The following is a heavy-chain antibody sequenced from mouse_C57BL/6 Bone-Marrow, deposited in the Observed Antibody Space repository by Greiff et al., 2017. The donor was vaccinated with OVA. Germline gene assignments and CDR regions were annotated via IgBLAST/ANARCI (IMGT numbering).Heavy chain of an antibody. CDR1: GYSFTDYN. Sequence: EVQLQQSGPELVKPGASVKISCKASGYSFTDYNMNWVKQSNGKSLEWIGVINPNYGTTSYNQKFKGKATLTVDQSSSTAYMQLNSLTSEDSAVYYCAKPAYYSNYDAMDYWGQGTSVTVSS. D-gene: IGHD2-5*01. CDR3: AKPAYYSNYDAMDY. J-gene: IGHJ4*01. CDR2: INPNYGTT. V-gene: IGHV1-39*01.